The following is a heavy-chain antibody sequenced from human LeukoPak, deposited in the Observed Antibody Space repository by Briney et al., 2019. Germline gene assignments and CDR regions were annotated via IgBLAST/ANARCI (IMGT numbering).Heavy chain of an antibody. Sequence: GGSLRLSCAASGLTFSSYAMHWVRQAPGKGLEWVAVISYDGSNKYYADSVKGRFTISRDNSKNTLYLQMNSLRADDTAVYYCARDEWELLGYFDYWGQGTLVTVSS. CDR3: ARDEWELLGYFDY. CDR1: GLTFSSYA. J-gene: IGHJ4*02. CDR2: ISYDGSNK. D-gene: IGHD1-26*01. V-gene: IGHV3-30-3*01.